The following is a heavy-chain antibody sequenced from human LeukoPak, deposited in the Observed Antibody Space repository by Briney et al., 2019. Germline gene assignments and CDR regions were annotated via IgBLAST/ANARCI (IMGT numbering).Heavy chain of an antibody. CDR1: GASISSHN. J-gene: IGHJ5*02. D-gene: IGHD7-27*01. Sequence: SETLSLTCTVTGASISSHNWCWIRQTPGTGLEWIGDIYDRGSTTYNPSLKSRFSISVDTSRNQFSLNLRSVTAADTAVYYCAKIEVGRFDPWGQGTLVTVSS. CDR2: IYDRGST. CDR3: AKIEVGRFDP. V-gene: IGHV4-59*11.